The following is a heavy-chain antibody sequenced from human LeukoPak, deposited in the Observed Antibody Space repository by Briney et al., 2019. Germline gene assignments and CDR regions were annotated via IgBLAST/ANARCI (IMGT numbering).Heavy chain of an antibody. J-gene: IGHJ3*02. CDR1: GYTFTSYG. Sequence: ASVKVSCKASGYTFTSYGISWVRQAPGQGLEWMGWISAYNGNTNYAQKLQGRVTMTTDTSTSTAYMELRGLRSDDTAVYYCARDSTTYYYDSTDAFDIWGQGTMVTVSS. V-gene: IGHV1-18*01. CDR2: ISAYNGNT. CDR3: ARDSTTYYYDSTDAFDI. D-gene: IGHD3-22*01.